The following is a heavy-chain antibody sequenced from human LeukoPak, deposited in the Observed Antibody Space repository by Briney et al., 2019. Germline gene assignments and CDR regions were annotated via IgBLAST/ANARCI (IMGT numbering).Heavy chain of an antibody. CDR3: ARCDVAVAARRSDP. J-gene: IGHJ5*02. V-gene: IGHV4-39*01. CDR1: GGSISSSSYY. Sequence: SETLSLTCTVSGGSISSSSYYWGWIRQPPGKGLEWIGSIYYSGSTYYNPSLKSRVTISVDTSKNQFSLKLSSVSVADTAVYYCARCDVAVAARRSDPWGQGTLVTVSS. D-gene: IGHD6-19*01. CDR2: IYYSGST.